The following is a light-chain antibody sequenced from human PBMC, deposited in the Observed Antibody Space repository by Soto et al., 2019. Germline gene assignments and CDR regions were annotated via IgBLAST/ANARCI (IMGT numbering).Light chain of an antibody. V-gene: IGKV1-5*03. CDR2: KAS. Sequence: DIQMTQSPSTLSAFVGDRVSITCRASQNINSWLAWYQQKPGKAPKLLIYKASNLERGVPSRFSGSGSGTEFTLTFTSLQPDDFATYYCHQYNSYPWTFGQGTKVEIK. CDR1: QNINSW. CDR3: HQYNSYPWT. J-gene: IGKJ1*01.